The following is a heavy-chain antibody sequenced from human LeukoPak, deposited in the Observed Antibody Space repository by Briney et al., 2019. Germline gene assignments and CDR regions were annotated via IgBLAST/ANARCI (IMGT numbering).Heavy chain of an antibody. J-gene: IGHJ3*02. CDR3: AKLDRRPRYYYDSSGYYLMGAFDI. V-gene: IGHV3-23*01. CDR2: FSSSGGST. D-gene: IGHD3-22*01. CDR1: GFTFSSYA. Sequence: GGSLRLSCAASGFTFSSYAMSWVRQAPGKGLEWVSAFSSSGGSTYYADSLKGRFTISRDNSKNKLYLQMNSLRGEDTAVYYCAKLDRRPRYYYDSSGYYLMGAFDIWGQGTMVTVSS.